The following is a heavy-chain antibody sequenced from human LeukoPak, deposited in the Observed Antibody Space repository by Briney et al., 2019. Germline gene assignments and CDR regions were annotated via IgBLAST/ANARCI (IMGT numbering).Heavy chain of an antibody. Sequence: PGGSLRLSCAASGFTFIDYDMHWVCQVIGKGLEWVSAIGIRGDTHYSGSVKGRFTISRENAESSLYLQMNNLRVEDTAVYYCARGGAAFAESVYWGQGTLVTVSS. CDR1: GFTFIDYD. CDR2: IGIRGDT. J-gene: IGHJ4*02. V-gene: IGHV3-13*01. D-gene: IGHD3-3*01. CDR3: ARGGAAFAESVY.